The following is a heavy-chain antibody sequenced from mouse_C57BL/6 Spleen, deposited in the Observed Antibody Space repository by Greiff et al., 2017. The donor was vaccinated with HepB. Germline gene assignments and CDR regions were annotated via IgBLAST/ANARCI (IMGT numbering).Heavy chain of an antibody. V-gene: IGHV1-63*01. CDR1: GYTFTNYW. J-gene: IGHJ1*03. D-gene: IGHD1-1*01. CDR3: ARTGSREYFDV. Sequence: QVQLQQSGAELVRPGTSVKMSCKASGYTFTNYWIGWAKQRPGHGLEWIGDIYPGGGYTNYNEKFKGKATLTADKSSSTAYMQFSSLTSEDSAIYYCARTGSREYFDVWGTGTTVTVSS. CDR2: IYPGGGYT.